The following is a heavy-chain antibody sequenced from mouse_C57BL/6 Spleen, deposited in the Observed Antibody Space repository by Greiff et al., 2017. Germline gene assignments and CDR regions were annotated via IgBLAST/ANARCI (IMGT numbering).Heavy chain of an antibody. V-gene: IGHV2-2*01. CDR1: GFSLTSYG. Sequence: VHLVESGPGLVQPSQSLSITCTVSGFSLTSYGVHWVRQSPGKGLEWLGVIWSGGSTDYNAAFISRLSISKDNSKSQVFFKMNSLQADDTAIYYCARKDDGYYEPRDFDVWGTGTTVTVSS. J-gene: IGHJ1*03. CDR2: IWSGGST. D-gene: IGHD2-3*01. CDR3: ARKDDGYYEPRDFDV.